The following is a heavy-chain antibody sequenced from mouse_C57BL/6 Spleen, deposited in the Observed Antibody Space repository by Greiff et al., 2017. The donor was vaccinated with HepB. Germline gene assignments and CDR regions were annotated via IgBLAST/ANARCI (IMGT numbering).Heavy chain of an antibody. CDR3: ARPRGAWFAY. Sequence: EVKLQESGGGLVKPGGSLKLSCAASGFTFSDYGMHWVRQAPEKGLEWVAYISSGSSTIYYADTVKGRFTISRDNAKNTLFLQMTSLRSEDTAMYYCARPRGAWFAYWGQGTLVTVSA. J-gene: IGHJ3*01. CDR1: GFTFSDYG. CDR2: ISSGSSTI. V-gene: IGHV5-17*01.